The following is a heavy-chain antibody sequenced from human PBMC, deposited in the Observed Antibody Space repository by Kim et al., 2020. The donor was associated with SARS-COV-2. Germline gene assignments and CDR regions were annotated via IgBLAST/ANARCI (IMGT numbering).Heavy chain of an antibody. CDR1: GYSFTSYW. CDR3: ARRRALKGDYVWGSYRNNWFDP. J-gene: IGHJ5*02. D-gene: IGHD3-16*02. V-gene: IGHV5-51*01. CDR2: IYPGDSDT. Sequence: GESLKISCKGSGYSFTSYWIGWVRQMPGKGLEWMGIIYPGDSDTRYSPSFQGQVTISADKSISTAYLQWSSLKASDTAMDYCARRRALKGDYVWGSYRNNWFDPWGQRTLVTVSS.